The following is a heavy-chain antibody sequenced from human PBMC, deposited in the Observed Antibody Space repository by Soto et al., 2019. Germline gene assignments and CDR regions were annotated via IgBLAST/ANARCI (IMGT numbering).Heavy chain of an antibody. J-gene: IGHJ3*02. CDR1: GFSFSSYW. D-gene: IGHD3-22*01. V-gene: IGHV3-74*01. CDR2: INSDGSST. Sequence: GGSLRLSCAASGFSFSSYWMHWVRQAPGKGLVWVSRINSDGSSTSYADSVKGRFTISRDNAKNTLYLQMNSLRAEDTAVYYCARDLDSSGYHDAFDIWGQGTMVTVSS. CDR3: ARDLDSSGYHDAFDI.